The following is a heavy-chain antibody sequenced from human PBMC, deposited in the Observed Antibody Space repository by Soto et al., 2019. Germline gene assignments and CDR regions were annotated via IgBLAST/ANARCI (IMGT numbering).Heavy chain of an antibody. CDR2: IYYSGST. V-gene: IGHV4-39*01. D-gene: IGHD2-2*01. CDR3: ARVGYCISTSCYQIFDY. Sequence: SETLSLTCTVSGGSISSSSYYWGWIRQPPGKGLEWIGSIYYSGSTYYNPSLKSRVTISVDTSKNQFSLKLSSVTAADTAVYYCARVGYCISTSCYQIFDYWGQGALVTVSS. J-gene: IGHJ4*02. CDR1: GGSISSSSYY.